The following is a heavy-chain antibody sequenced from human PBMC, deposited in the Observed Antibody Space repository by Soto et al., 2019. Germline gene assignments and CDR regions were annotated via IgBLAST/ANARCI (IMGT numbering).Heavy chain of an antibody. CDR3: ARATGTLRSRNCDY. V-gene: IGHV4-31*03. CDR1: GGSISTVGHY. J-gene: IGHJ4*02. D-gene: IGHD1-1*01. Sequence: SETLSLTCSVSGGSISTVGHYWTWIRQPPGKGLEWIGSIYHTGSTYYSKSLRSRLTMSVDTSKSQFSLRLGSVTAADTAVYYCARATGTLRSRNCDYWGQGSLVTVSS. CDR2: IYHTGST.